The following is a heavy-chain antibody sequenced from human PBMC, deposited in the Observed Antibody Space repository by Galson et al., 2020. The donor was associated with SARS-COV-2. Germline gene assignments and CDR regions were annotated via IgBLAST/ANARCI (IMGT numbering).Heavy chain of an antibody. Sequence: AAMKVSCEASGYTFTSYGISWVRQAPGQGLEWMGWISAYNGNTNYAQKLQGRVTMTTDTSTSTAYMELRSLRSDDTAVYYCAGGSYYDAFDIWGQGTMVTVSS. V-gene: IGHV1-18*01. CDR3: AGGSYYDAFDI. J-gene: IGHJ3*02. CDR2: ISAYNGNT. D-gene: IGHD1-26*01. CDR1: GYTFTSYG.